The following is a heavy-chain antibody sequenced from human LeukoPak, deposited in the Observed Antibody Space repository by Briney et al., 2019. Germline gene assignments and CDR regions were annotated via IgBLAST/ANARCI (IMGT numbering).Heavy chain of an antibody. CDR2: ICYSGST. D-gene: IGHD3-22*01. J-gene: IGHJ4*02. V-gene: IGHV4-39*07. CDR3: ARNFYASSGYYLDDFYFDF. Sequence: SETLSLTCTGSGASIISDTCYWDWIGQPPGKGREWIGSICYSGSTYYSPSLKSRVTMSVDTSTNQFSLKLISVTAADTALYYCARNFYASSGYYLDDFYFDFWGQGTLVTVSS. CDR1: GASIISDTCY.